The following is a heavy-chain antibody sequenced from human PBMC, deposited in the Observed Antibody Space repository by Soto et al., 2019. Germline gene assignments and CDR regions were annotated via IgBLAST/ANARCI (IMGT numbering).Heavy chain of an antibody. D-gene: IGHD3-22*01. Sequence: EASVKLSSKDSGYTFTSYGISWVRQAPGQGLEWMGWISAYNGNTNYAQKFQGRVTITADRFTGTAYMELTRLRSDDTAVYYCAGDPDSHYNDSHAYSYPWGQGTLVTVSS. CDR2: ISAYNGNT. V-gene: IGHV1-18*01. CDR3: AGDPDSHYNDSHAYSYP. CDR1: GYTFTSYG. J-gene: IGHJ5*02.